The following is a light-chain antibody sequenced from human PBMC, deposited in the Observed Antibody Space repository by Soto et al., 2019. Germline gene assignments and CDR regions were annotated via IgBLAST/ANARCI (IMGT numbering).Light chain of an antibody. V-gene: IGKV3-11*01. CDR2: DVS. CDR1: EDVGNS. CDR3: QQPYNWPRT. J-gene: IGKJ1*01. Sequence: DIVLTQSPAILSLSPGERATLSCRASEDVGNSLAWYQQRPGQSPRLLIYDVSNRATGIPSRFSGSGSGADFTLTFSSLEPDDFAVYYCQQPYNWPRTFGQGTKVDI.